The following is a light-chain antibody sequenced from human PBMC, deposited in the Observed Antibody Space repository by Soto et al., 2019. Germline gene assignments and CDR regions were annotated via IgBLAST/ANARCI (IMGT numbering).Light chain of an antibody. J-gene: IGKJ2*01. CDR1: QSVSSSS. CDR3: QHYGSSTMYT. Sequence: EIVLTQAPGTLSLSPGERATLSCRASQSVSSSSLAWYQQKFGQAPRLLIYGASSRATGIPDRFSGSESGTDFTLTIGRLEPEDFAVYYCQHYGSSTMYTFGQGTKLEIK. V-gene: IGKV3-20*01. CDR2: GAS.